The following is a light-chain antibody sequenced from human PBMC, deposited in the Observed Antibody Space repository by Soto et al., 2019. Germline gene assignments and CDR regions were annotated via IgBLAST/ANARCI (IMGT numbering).Light chain of an antibody. CDR3: SAYTGSSLG. V-gene: IGLV2-14*01. CDR1: SSDVGGYNY. J-gene: IGLJ2*01. Sequence: QAVLTQPASVSGSPGQSITISCTGTSSDVGGYNYVSWYQQHPGKAPKVMIYEVNNRPSGGSNRFSGSKSGNTASLIISGLQADDEADYYCSAYTGSSLGFGGGTQLTVL. CDR2: EVN.